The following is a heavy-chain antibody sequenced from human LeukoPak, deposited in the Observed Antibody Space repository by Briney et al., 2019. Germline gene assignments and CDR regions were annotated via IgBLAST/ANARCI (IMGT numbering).Heavy chain of an antibody. V-gene: IGHV4-39*01. CDR3: ARPTTLNTLYAFDI. J-gene: IGHJ3*02. CDR2: IYYSGRT. Sequence: SETLSLTCTVSGGSISRSTYYWGWMRQPPGKGLEWIGSIYYSGRTYYNPSVKSRVTISVDTSKNQFSLKLNSVTAADTAVYYCARPTTLNTLYAFDIWGQGTMVTVSS. D-gene: IGHD4-17*01. CDR1: GGSISRSTYY.